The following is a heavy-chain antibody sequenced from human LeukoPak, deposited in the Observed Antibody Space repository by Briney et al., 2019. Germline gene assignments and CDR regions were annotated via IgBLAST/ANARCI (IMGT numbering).Heavy chain of an antibody. J-gene: IGHJ4*02. CDR3: ARDGSEEWPIGY. CDR1: GFTFSSYA. Sequence: GGSLRLSCAASGFTFSSYAMHWVRQAPGKGLEWVAVISYDGSNKYYADSVKGRFTISRDNSKNTLYLQMNSLRAEDTAAYYCARDGSEEWPIGYWGQGTLVTVSS. V-gene: IGHV3-30-3*01. CDR2: ISYDGSNK. D-gene: IGHD3-10*01.